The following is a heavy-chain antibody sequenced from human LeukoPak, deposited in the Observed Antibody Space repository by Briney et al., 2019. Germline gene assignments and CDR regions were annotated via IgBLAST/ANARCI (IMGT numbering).Heavy chain of an antibody. D-gene: IGHD2-21*01. CDR2: ISGTTGRT. V-gene: IGHV3-23*01. J-gene: IGHJ6*02. Sequence: GGSLRLSCAPSGFTFTSHAMPWARRAPGKGLEGVSGISGTTGRTFYGDSVKGRFTVSRDNSRDTLYLQMNSLRAEDAAVYFCARVACGTECYYRLDVWGQGTTVTVSS. CDR3: ARVACGTECYYRLDV. CDR1: GFTFTSHA.